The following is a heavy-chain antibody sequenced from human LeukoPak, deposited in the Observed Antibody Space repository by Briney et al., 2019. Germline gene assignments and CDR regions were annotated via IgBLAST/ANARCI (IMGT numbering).Heavy chain of an antibody. CDR3: ASSGWYWDAFDI. CDR1: GGSISSSTYY. CDR2: IYDSGDT. J-gene: IGHJ3*02. V-gene: IGHV4-39*01. Sequence: SETLSLTCTVSGGSISSSTYYWDWIRQPPGQGLEWIGNIYDSGDTYYTPSLKSRVTMFVDTSKNQFSLKLSSVTAADTAVYYCASSGWYWDAFDIWGQGTMVTVSS. D-gene: IGHD6-19*01.